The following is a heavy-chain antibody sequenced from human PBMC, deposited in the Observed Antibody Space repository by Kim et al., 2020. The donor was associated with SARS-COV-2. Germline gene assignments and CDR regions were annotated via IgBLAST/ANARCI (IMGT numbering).Heavy chain of an antibody. CDR1: GGSITTYY. D-gene: IGHD3-22*01. V-gene: IGHV4-59*13. CDR3: ARARRYYDSSGYYSLNYFDY. CDR2: IYYSGST. Sequence: SETLSLTCTVSGGSITTYYWSWIRQPPGKGLEWIGYIYYSGSTNYNPSLKSRVTISVDTSKNQFSLKLNSVTAADTAVYYCARARRYYDSSGYYSLNYFDYWGQGTLVTVSS. J-gene: IGHJ4*02.